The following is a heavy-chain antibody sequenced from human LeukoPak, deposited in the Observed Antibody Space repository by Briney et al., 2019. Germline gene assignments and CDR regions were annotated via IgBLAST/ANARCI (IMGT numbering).Heavy chain of an antibody. V-gene: IGHV3-30*02. Sequence: GGSLRLSWAASGFTFSSYGMHWVRQAPGKGLEWVAFIRYDGGNKYYGDSVKGRFTISRDNSKNTLYLQMNSLRAEETSVYYCAKDRYGDYGGWFDPWGQGTLVTVSS. D-gene: IGHD4-23*01. CDR1: GFTFSSYG. J-gene: IGHJ5*02. CDR3: AKDRYGDYGGWFDP. CDR2: IRYDGGNK.